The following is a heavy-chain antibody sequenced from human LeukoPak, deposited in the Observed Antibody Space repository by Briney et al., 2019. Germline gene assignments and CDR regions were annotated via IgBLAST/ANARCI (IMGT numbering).Heavy chain of an antibody. J-gene: IGHJ6*02. V-gene: IGHV3-48*03. Sequence: GGSLRLSCAASGFTFSSYEMNWARQAPGKGLEWVSYISSSGSTIYYADSVKGRFTISRDNAKNSLYLQMNSLRAEDTAVYYCARGGYCSSTSCYENYYYGMDVWGQGTTVTVSS. CDR1: GFTFSSYE. CDR3: ARGGYCSSTSCYENYYYGMDV. D-gene: IGHD2-2*01. CDR2: ISSSGSTI.